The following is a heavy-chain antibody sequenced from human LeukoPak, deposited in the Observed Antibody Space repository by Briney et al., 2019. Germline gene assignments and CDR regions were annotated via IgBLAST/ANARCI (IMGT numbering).Heavy chain of an antibody. J-gene: IGHJ4*02. Sequence: GGSLRLSCAASGFTFSSYAMSWVRQAPGKGLEWVSAISGSGGSTYYADSVKGRFTISRDNSKNTLYLQMNSLRAEDTAVYCCAKEMAYCGGDCYSWVGTFDYWGQGTLVTVSS. D-gene: IGHD2-21*02. V-gene: IGHV3-23*01. CDR3: AKEMAYCGGDCYSWVGTFDY. CDR1: GFTFSSYA. CDR2: ISGSGGST.